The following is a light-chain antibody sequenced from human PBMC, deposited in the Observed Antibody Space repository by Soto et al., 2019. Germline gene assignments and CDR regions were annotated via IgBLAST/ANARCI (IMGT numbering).Light chain of an antibody. CDR2: EVA. CDR1: SSDVGGYNF. J-gene: IGLJ3*02. Sequence: QSALTQTASVSGSPGQSITMSCTGTSSDVGGYNFVSWYQQHPGKAPKLIVHEVANRLSGVSGRFSGSQSGNTAFLTISGLQAEDEAVYYCCSHSSSITWMFGGGTKVTVL. CDR3: CSHSSSITWM. V-gene: IGLV2-14*03.